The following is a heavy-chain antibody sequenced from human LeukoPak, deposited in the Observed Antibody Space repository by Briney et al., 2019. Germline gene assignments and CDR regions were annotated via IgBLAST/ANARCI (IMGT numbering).Heavy chain of an antibody. D-gene: IGHD6-13*01. CDR2: INHSGST. CDR1: GGSFSGYY. CDR3: ARGLGSSSPKRHRFMYV. Sequence: SETLSLTCAVYGGSFSGYYWSWLRQPPGKGLEWIGEINHSGSTNYNPSLKSRVTISVDTSKNQFSLKLSSVAAADTAVCYCARGLGSSSPKRHRFMYVWGKGTTVTVSS. V-gene: IGHV4-34*01. J-gene: IGHJ6*03.